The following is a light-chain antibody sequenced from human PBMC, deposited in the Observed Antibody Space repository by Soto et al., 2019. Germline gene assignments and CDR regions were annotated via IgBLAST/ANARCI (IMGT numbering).Light chain of an antibody. Sequence: EVVLTQSPGTLSLSPGERGTLSCRASQSVSSRLAWYQHKPGQAPRLLISGASSRATGIPDRFSGSGSGTDFTLTISRLEPEDFALYYCQHYGASPITFGQGTRLESK. CDR2: GAS. CDR1: QSVSSR. CDR3: QHYGASPIT. J-gene: IGKJ5*01. V-gene: IGKV3-20*01.